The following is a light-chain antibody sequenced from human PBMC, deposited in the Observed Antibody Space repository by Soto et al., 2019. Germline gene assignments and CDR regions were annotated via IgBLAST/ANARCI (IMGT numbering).Light chain of an antibody. V-gene: IGKV3-15*01. CDR3: QQYNNWPPWT. Sequence: EIVMTQSPATLSVSPGGRATLSCRASQSVSNNYLAWYQQKPGQAPRLLIYGASTRATGIPARFSGSGSGTEFTLTISSLQSEDFAVYYCQQYNNWPPWTFGQGTKVDIK. CDR1: QSVSNN. J-gene: IGKJ1*01. CDR2: GAS.